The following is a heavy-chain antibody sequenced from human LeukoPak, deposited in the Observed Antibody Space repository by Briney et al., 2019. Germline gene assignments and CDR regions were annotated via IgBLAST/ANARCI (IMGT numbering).Heavy chain of an antibody. J-gene: IGHJ3*02. Sequence: SETLTLTCTVSGGSISSYYWSWIRQPPGKGLEWIGYIYYSGSTNYNPSLKSRVTISVDTSKNQFSLKLSSVTAADTAVYYCATYSSGWPLDAFDIWGQGTMVTVSS. CDR2: IYYSGST. CDR3: ATYSSGWPLDAFDI. V-gene: IGHV4-59*01. CDR1: GGSISSYY. D-gene: IGHD6-19*01.